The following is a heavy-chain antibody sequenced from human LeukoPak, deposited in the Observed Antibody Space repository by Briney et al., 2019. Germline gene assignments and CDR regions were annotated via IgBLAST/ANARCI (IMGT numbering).Heavy chain of an antibody. J-gene: IGHJ5*02. CDR3: ARHMLRGTSWFDP. CDR2: IYHSGIT. CDR1: GYSIRSGFY. V-gene: IGHV4-38-2*02. D-gene: IGHD3-10*01. Sequence: SSETLSLTCTVSGYSIRSGFYWGWIRQPPGKGLEWIGNIYHSGITYYTPSLKSRVTISVDTSKNQFSLKLSSVTAADTAVYYCARHMLRGTSWFDPWGQGTLVTVSS.